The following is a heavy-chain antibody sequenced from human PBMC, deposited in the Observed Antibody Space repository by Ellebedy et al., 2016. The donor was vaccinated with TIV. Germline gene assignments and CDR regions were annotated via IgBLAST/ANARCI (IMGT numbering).Heavy chain of an antibody. D-gene: IGHD1-26*01. CDR1: GFTFSSYS. V-gene: IGHV3-30*03. CDR2: MSSDGSIQ. J-gene: IGHJ4*02. CDR3: ARDFIGGAPDYYDY. Sequence: PGGSLRLSCAASGFTFSSYSMNWVRQAPGKGLEWVAVMSSDGSIQLYGDSVKGRFTIYRDNSKNTLSLEMNSLRVEDTAVYYCARDFIGGAPDYYDYWGQGTLVTVSS.